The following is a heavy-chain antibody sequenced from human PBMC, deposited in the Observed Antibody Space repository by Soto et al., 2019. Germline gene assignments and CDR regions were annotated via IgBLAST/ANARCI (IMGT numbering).Heavy chain of an antibody. J-gene: IGHJ3*02. CDR1: GYTFTGYY. CDR3: ARGYNYDSSGYSPDAFDI. CDR2: INPNSGGT. V-gene: IGHV1-2*04. Sequence: QVQLVQSGAEVKKPGASVKVSCKASGYTFTGYYMHWVRQAPGQGLEWMGWINPNSGGTNYAQKFQGWVTMTRDTSISTAYMELSRLRSDDTAVYYCARGYNYDSSGYSPDAFDIWGQGTMVTVSS. D-gene: IGHD3-22*01.